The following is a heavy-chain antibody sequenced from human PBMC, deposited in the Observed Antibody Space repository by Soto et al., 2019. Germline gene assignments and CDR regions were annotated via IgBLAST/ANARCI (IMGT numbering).Heavy chain of an antibody. Sequence: EVQLLESGGGLVQPGGSLRLSCAASGFTFSSYAMSWVRQAPGKGLEWVSVISGSGDRTYYADSVRGWFTISRDNSKNTLYLQMHSLRAEDTAVYSCAKDRDGAAAGPTKFYGMDVWGQGTTVTVSS. CDR3: AKDRDGAAAGPTKFYGMDV. D-gene: IGHD6-13*01. CDR1: GFTFSSYA. CDR2: ISGSGDRT. J-gene: IGHJ6*02. V-gene: IGHV3-23*01.